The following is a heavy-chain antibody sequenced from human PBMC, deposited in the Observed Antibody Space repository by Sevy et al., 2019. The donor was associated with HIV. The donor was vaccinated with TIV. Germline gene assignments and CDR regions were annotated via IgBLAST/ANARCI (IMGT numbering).Heavy chain of an antibody. CDR2: IYTSGST. CDR3: AREQVYSSSWQPSWFDP. V-gene: IGHV4-4*07. D-gene: IGHD6-13*01. Sequence: SQTLSLTCTVSGSSISSYYWSWIRQPAGKGLEWIGRIYTSGSTNYKPSLKSRVTMSVDTSKNQFSLKLSSVTAADTAVYYCAREQVYSSSWQPSWFDPWGQGTLVTVSS. CDR1: GSSISSYY. J-gene: IGHJ5*02.